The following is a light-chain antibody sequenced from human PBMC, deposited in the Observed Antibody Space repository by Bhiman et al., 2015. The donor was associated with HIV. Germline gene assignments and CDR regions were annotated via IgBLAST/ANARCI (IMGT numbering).Light chain of an antibody. Sequence: SYELTQPPSVSVSPGQTARITCSGGRLPSQYAFWYQQKGGQAPVLVIYKDTERPSGIPERFSGSSSGNXATLTISGSQAMDEADYYCQAWDSGSRVFGGGTKLTVL. CDR3: QAWDSGSRV. V-gene: IGLV3-1*01. CDR2: KDT. J-gene: IGLJ2*01. CDR1: RLPSQY.